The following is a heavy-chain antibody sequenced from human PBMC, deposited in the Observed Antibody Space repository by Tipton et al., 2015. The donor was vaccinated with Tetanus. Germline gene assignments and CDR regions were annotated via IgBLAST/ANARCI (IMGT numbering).Heavy chain of an antibody. CDR1: GFTFSSYS. CDR3: ARGNGGYDLFSLYGMDV. J-gene: IGHJ6*02. CDR2: ISSSSSTI. D-gene: IGHD5-12*01. V-gene: IGHV3-48*02. Sequence: SLRLSCAASGFTFSSYSMNWVRQAPGKGLEWVSYISSSSSTIYYADSVKGRFTISRDNAKNSLYLQMNSLRDEDTAVYYCARGNGGYDLFSLYGMDVWGQGTTVTVSS.